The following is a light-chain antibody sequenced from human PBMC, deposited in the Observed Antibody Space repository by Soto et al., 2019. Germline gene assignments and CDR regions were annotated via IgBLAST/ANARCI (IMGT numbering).Light chain of an antibody. V-gene: IGLV2-18*02. CDR3: RSYTSV. CDR2: NVN. CDR1: SSDVGSYDY. Sequence: QSALIQPPSVSGSPGQSVTISCTGTSSDVGSYDYVSWYQQHPGTVPKPMIYNVNTQPSGVPDRFSGSKSGNTASMTISGLQAKDEADYYGRSYTSVFAGGTNLPVL. J-gene: IGLJ2*01.